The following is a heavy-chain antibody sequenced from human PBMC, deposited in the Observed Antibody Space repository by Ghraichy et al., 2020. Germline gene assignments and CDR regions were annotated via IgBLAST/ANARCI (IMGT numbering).Heavy chain of an antibody. J-gene: IGHJ4*02. V-gene: IGHV4-39*01. CDR3: ARAYSSGWPFDY. Sequence: ETLSLTCTVSGGSISSSSYYWGWIRQPPGKGLEWIGSIYYSGSTYYNPSLKSRVTISVDTSKNQFSLKLSSVTAADTAVCYCARAYSSGWPFDYWGQGTLVTVSS. CDR1: GGSISSSSYY. CDR2: IYYSGST. D-gene: IGHD6-19*01.